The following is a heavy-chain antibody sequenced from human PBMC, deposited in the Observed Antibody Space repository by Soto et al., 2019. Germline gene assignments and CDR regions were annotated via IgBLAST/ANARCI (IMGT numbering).Heavy chain of an antibody. CDR2: ISYDGSNK. Sequence: LRLSCAASGFTFRSYGMHWVRQAPGKGLEWVAVISYDGSNKYYADSVKGRFTISRDNSKNTLYLQMNSLRAEDTAVYYCAKSLQGNYYMDVWGKGTTVTVSS. D-gene: IGHD1-1*01. CDR1: GFTFRSYG. J-gene: IGHJ6*03. CDR3: AKSLQGNYYMDV. V-gene: IGHV3-30*18.